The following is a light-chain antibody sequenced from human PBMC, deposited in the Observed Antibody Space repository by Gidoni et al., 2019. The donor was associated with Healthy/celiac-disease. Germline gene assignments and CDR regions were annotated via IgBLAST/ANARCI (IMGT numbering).Light chain of an antibody. V-gene: IGKV4-1*01. CDR3: QQYYSNLYT. CDR2: WAS. J-gene: IGKJ2*01. CDR1: QSVLYSSNNNNC. Sequence: DVVMTRSPDSLPVSLGERATINCKSSQSVLYSSNNNNCLAWYQQKPGQPPKLLIYWASTRESGVTDRFSGSGSGTDFTLTISSLQAEDVAVYYCQQYYSNLYTFGQGTKLEIK.